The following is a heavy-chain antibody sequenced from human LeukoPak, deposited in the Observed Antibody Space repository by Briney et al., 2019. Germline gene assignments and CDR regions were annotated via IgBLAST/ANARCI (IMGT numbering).Heavy chain of an antibody. D-gene: IGHD3-9*01. CDR1: GFTFGNYW. CDR3: ARGQTYYDDSTGYHYYAFDI. Sequence: GGSLRLSCAASGFTFGNYWMHWVRQAPGKGLVWVSRINSDGSSTNYADSVKGRFTISRDNGKKTLHLQMNSLRAEDTAVCYCARGQTYYDDSTGYHYYAFDIWGQGTMVTVSS. CDR2: INSDGSST. J-gene: IGHJ3*02. V-gene: IGHV3-74*01.